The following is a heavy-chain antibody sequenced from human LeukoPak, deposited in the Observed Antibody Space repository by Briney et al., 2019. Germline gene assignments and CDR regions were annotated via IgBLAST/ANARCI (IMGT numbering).Heavy chain of an antibody. CDR3: ARDLYDSRGY. Sequence: PGGSLRLSCAASGFTFSDYYMSWIRQAPGKGLEWVSYISSSSSYTNYADSVKGRFTISRDNAKNSLYLQVNSLRAEDTAVYYCARDLYDSRGYWGQGTLVTVSS. CDR2: ISSSSSYT. V-gene: IGHV3-11*06. CDR1: GFTFSDYY. D-gene: IGHD2-8*01. J-gene: IGHJ4*02.